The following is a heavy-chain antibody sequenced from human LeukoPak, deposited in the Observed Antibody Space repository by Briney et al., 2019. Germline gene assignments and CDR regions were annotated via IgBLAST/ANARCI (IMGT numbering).Heavy chain of an antibody. CDR3: AREMTYYDILTGFYFDY. D-gene: IGHD3-9*01. Sequence: PGGSLRLSCAASGFTFSSYAMSWVRHAPGKGLVWVSGINSDGSSTRYADSVKGRFTISRDNAKNTLYLQMNSLRVEDTAVYYCAREMTYYDILTGFYFDYWGQGTLVTVSS. V-gene: IGHV3-74*01. CDR2: INSDGSST. J-gene: IGHJ4*02. CDR1: GFTFSSYA.